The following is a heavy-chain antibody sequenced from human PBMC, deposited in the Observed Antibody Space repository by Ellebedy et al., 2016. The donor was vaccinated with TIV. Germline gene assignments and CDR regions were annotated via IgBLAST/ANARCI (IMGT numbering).Heavy chain of an antibody. D-gene: IGHD2-15*01. Sequence: PGGSLRLSCAASAFTFSRYWMYWVRQAPGKGLVWVSRIKYDGSITTYADSVKGRFTISRDNAMNTLYLQMNSLRAEDTALYFCARDSEDAGPALDYWGQGTLVTVSS. CDR2: IKYDGSIT. V-gene: IGHV3-74*01. J-gene: IGHJ4*02. CDR3: ARDSEDAGPALDY. CDR1: AFTFSRYW.